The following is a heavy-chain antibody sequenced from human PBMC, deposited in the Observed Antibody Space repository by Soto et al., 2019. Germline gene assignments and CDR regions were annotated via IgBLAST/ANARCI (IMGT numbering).Heavy chain of an antibody. Sequence: GGSLRLSCAASGFTVSSNYMSWVRQAPGKGLEWVSVIYSGGSTYYADSVKGRFTISRDNSKNTLYLQMNSLRAEDTAVYYCASLSSGWSPLDYWGQGTLVTVSS. CDR1: GFTVSSNY. D-gene: IGHD6-19*01. CDR2: IYSGGST. J-gene: IGHJ4*02. V-gene: IGHV3-53*01. CDR3: ASLSSGWSPLDY.